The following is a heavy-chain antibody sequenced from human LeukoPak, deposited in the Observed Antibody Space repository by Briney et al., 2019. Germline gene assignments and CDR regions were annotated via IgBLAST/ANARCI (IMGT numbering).Heavy chain of an antibody. CDR1: GFTFSDYY. D-gene: IGHD3-22*01. Sequence: PGGSLRLSCAASGFTFSDYYMSWIRQAPGKGLEWVSYISSSGSTIYYADSVKGRFTISRDNAKNSLYLQMNSLRAEDTAVYYCARARHYDSSGYARWWGQGTLVTVSS. J-gene: IGHJ4*02. CDR2: ISSSGSTI. V-gene: IGHV3-11*04. CDR3: ARARHYDSSGYARW.